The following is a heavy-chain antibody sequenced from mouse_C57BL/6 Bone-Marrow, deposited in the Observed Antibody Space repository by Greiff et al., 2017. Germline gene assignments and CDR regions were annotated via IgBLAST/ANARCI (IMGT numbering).Heavy chain of an antibody. Sequence: VQLQQSGPGLVQPSQSLSITCTVSGFSLTSYGVPWVRQSPGKGLEWLGVIWRGGSTDYNAAFMSRLSITKYNSKSQVLFKMNSLQADDTAIYYCAKGGYYGSSIYWYFDVWGTGTTVTVSS. CDR2: IWRGGST. V-gene: IGHV2-5*01. CDR3: AKGGYYGSSIYWYFDV. CDR1: GFSLTSYG. J-gene: IGHJ1*03. D-gene: IGHD1-1*01.